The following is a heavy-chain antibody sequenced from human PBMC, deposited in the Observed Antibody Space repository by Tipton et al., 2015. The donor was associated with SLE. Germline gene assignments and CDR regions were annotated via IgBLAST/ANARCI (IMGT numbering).Heavy chain of an antibody. Sequence: TLSLTCAVSGYSISSSSYYWGWIRQPPGKGLEWIGSIYYSGSTSYNPSLKSRVTMSVDTSRNQFSLTLSSVTAADTAIYYCARQPRSVTSCNTSDYWGQGTLVTVSS. J-gene: IGHJ4*02. CDR1: GYSISSSSYY. CDR3: ARQPRSVTSCNTSDY. V-gene: IGHV4-39*01. D-gene: IGHD2-2*02. CDR2: IYYSGST.